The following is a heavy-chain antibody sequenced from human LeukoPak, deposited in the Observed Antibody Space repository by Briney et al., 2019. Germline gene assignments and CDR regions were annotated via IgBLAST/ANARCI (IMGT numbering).Heavy chain of an antibody. V-gene: IGHV1-69*06. CDR1: GGTFSSYA. Sequence: SVKVSCKASGGTFSSYAISWVRQAPGQELEWMGGIIPIFGTANYAQKFQGRVTITADKSTSTAYMELSSLRSEDTAVYYCASAYSSGLGEFDYWGQGTLVTVSS. D-gene: IGHD6-19*01. CDR3: ASAYSSGLGEFDY. CDR2: IIPIFGTA. J-gene: IGHJ4*02.